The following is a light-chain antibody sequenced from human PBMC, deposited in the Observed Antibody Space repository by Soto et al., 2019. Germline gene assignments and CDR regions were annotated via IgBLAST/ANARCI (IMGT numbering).Light chain of an antibody. CDR2: DAS. CDR3: QQYDNLPPLT. J-gene: IGKJ4*01. CDR1: QDISNY. V-gene: IGKV1-33*01. Sequence: DIQMTQSPSSLSASVGDRVTITCQASQDISNYLNWYQQKPGKAPKLLIYDASNLETGVPSRFSGRGSGTDFTFTISSLQPEDIATYNCQQYDNLPPLTFGGGTKVEIK.